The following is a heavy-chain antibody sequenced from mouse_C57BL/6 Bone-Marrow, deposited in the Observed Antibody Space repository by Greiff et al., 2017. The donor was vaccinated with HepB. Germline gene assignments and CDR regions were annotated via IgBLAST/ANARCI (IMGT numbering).Heavy chain of an antibody. CDR2: IHPNSGST. J-gene: IGHJ3*01. CDR1: GYTFTSYW. D-gene: IGHD3-2*02. Sequence: VQLQQSGAELVKPGASVKLSCKASGYTFTSYWMHWVKQRPGQGLEWIGMIHPNSGSTNYNEKFKSKATLTVDKSSSTAYMQHSSLPSEDSAVYYCARNRQLRLRFAYWGQGTLVTVSA. CDR3: ARNRQLRLRFAY. V-gene: IGHV1-64*01.